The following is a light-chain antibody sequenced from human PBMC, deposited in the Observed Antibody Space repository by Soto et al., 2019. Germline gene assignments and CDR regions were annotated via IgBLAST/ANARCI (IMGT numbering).Light chain of an antibody. CDR2: AAS. Sequence: IQMTQSPSSLSASVGDTVTITCRASQGVRNDLGWYQQKPGKAPNLLIYAASSLQSGVPSRFSGSGSGTDFTLTISSLQPEDFATYYCLQDYNYPRTFGQGTKVDIK. J-gene: IGKJ1*01. V-gene: IGKV1-6*01. CDR1: QGVRND. CDR3: LQDYNYPRT.